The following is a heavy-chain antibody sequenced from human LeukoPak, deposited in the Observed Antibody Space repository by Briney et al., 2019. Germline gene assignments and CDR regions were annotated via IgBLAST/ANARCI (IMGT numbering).Heavy chain of an antibody. D-gene: IGHD1-26*01. CDR1: GFTFSNYA. J-gene: IGHJ4*02. Sequence: GGSLRLSCAASGFTFSNYAMHWVRQAPGKGLEWVAVISYDGSNKYYADSVKGRFTISRDNSKNTLYLQMNSLRAEDTAVYYCARDSDSGSYRTYWGQGTLVTVSS. V-gene: IGHV3-30*19. CDR3: ARDSDSGSYRTY. CDR2: ISYDGSNK.